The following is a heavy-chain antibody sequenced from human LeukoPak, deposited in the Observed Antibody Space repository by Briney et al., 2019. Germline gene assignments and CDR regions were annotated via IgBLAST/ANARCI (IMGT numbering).Heavy chain of an antibody. J-gene: IGHJ4*02. V-gene: IGHV3-23*01. CDR3: ARDMSYYDSSGYYY. D-gene: IGHD3-22*01. CDR1: GFTFSSSA. CDR2: ISGSGSGGST. Sequence: QTGGSLRLSCAASGFTFSSSAMSWVRQAPGKGLEWVSSISGSGSGGSTYYADSVKGRFTISRDNSKNRLYLQMNRLRAEDTAVYYCARDMSYYDSSGYYYWGQGTLVTVSS.